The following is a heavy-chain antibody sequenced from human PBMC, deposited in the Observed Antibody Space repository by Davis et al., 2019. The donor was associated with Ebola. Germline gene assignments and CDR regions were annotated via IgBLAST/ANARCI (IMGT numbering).Heavy chain of an antibody. J-gene: IGHJ5*02. CDR1: GGSFSGYY. Sequence: PSETLSLTCAVYGGSFSGYYWSWIRQPPGKGLEWIGEINHSGSTNYNPSLKSRVTISVDTSKNQFSLKLSSVTAADTAVYYCARGRSMGPIVVVPAARSWFDPWGQGTLVTVSS. V-gene: IGHV4-34*01. D-gene: IGHD2-2*01. CDR2: INHSGST. CDR3: ARGRSMGPIVVVPAARSWFDP.